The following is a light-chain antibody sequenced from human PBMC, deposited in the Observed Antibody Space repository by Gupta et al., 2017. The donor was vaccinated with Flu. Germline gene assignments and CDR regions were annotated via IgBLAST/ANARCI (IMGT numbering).Light chain of an antibody. CDR3: QQRSNWPKT. J-gene: IGKJ1*01. Sequence: PATLSLSPGERATLSCRASQSVSSYLAWYQQKPGQAPRLPIYDASNRATGIPARFSGSGSGTDFTLTISSLEPEDFAVYYCQQRSNWPKTFGQGTKVEIK. V-gene: IGKV3-11*01. CDR2: DAS. CDR1: QSVSSY.